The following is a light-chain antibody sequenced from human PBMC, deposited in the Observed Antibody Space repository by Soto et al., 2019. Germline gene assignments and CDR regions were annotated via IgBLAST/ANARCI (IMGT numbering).Light chain of an antibody. CDR1: SSNIGSNT. CDR3: AAWDDSLNGVV. V-gene: IGLV1-44*01. Sequence: QSVLTQPPSASGTPGQRVTISCSGRSSNIGSNTVNWYQQLPGTAPKLLIYSNNQRPSGVPDRFSGSKSGTSASLAISGLQSEDEADYYCAAWDDSLNGVVFGGGTKLTFL. CDR2: SNN. J-gene: IGLJ2*01.